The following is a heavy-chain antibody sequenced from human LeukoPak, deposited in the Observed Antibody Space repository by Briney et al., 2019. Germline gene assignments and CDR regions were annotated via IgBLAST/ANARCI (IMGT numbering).Heavy chain of an antibody. V-gene: IGHV4-34*01. Sequence: PSETLSLTCAVYGGSFSGYYWSWIRQPPGKGLEWIGEINHSGSTNYSPYLKSRVTISVDTSKNQFSLTLSSVTAADTAVYYCACSITMVRGVIFGWFDPWGQGTLVTVSS. CDR2: INHSGST. CDR3: ACSITMVRGVIFGWFDP. CDR1: GGSFSGYY. D-gene: IGHD3-10*01. J-gene: IGHJ5*02.